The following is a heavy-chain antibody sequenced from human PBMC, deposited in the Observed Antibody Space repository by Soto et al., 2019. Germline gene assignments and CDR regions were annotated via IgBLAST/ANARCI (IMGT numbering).Heavy chain of an antibody. Sequence: GKGLEWIGNLYYSGSASYNPSLKSRVTISVDTSKNQFSLKLSSVTAADTAVYCCARRWYGSGGPDYWGQ. CDR3: ARRWYGSGGPDY. CDR2: LYYSGSA. V-gene: IGHV4-39*01. J-gene: IGHJ4*02. D-gene: IGHD6-19*01.